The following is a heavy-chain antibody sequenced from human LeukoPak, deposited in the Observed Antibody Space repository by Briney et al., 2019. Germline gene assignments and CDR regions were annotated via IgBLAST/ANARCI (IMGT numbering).Heavy chain of an antibody. J-gene: IGHJ4*02. V-gene: IGHV1-8*01. Sequence: AXGYTFTSYDMXWVRQAPGQGLEXMGWMNPNSGNTVYAQKFQGRVTMTRNTSISKAYMEVSSLRYEDTAVYYCARVINYYDSSVYYPIDYWGQGTLVTVSS. CDR2: MNPNSGNT. CDR1: GYTFTSYD. D-gene: IGHD3-22*01. CDR3: ARVINYYDSSVYYPIDY.